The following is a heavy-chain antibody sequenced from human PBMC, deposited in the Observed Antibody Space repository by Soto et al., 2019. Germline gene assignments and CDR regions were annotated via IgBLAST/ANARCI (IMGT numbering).Heavy chain of an antibody. D-gene: IGHD6-13*01. J-gene: IGHJ2*01. V-gene: IGHV1-18*04. CDR1: GGTFTSYG. CDR3: ARDRIFLAAAGYWYFDL. CDR2: ISAYNGNT. Sequence: QVQLVQSGAEVKKPGSSVKVSCKASGGTFTSYGISWVRQAPGQGLEWMGWISAYNGNTNYAQKLQGRVTMTTDTSTSTAYMELRSLRSDDTAVYYCARDRIFLAAAGYWYFDLWGRGTLVTVSS.